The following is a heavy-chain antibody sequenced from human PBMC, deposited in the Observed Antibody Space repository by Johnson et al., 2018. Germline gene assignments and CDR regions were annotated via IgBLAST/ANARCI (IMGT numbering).Heavy chain of an antibody. Sequence: QVQLVESGGGVVQXGRSLRLSCAASGFTFSSYAMHWVRQAPGKGLEWVAVISYDGSNKYYADSVKGRFTISRDNSKNTPYLQMNSLRAEDTAVYYCARRTTTVVTDYYYYMDVWGKGTTVTVSS. J-gene: IGHJ6*03. CDR1: GFTFSSYA. CDR3: ARRTTTVVTDYYYYMDV. V-gene: IGHV3-30-3*01. CDR2: ISYDGSNK. D-gene: IGHD4-23*01.